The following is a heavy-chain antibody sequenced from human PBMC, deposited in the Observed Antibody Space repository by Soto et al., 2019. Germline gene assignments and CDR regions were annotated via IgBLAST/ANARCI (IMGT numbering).Heavy chain of an antibody. CDR2: ISGYNDNT. V-gene: IGHV1-18*01. CDR3: ARDMVYAADY. Sequence: QVHLVQSGAEVKKPGASVKVSCKASGYTFSNYGISWVRQAPGQGLEWMGWISGYNDNTNYAQKFQGRVSMTTDTSTSTAYMELRSPRSDDTAVYYCARDMVYAADYWGQGTLVTVSS. D-gene: IGHD2-8*01. CDR1: GYTFSNYG. J-gene: IGHJ4*02.